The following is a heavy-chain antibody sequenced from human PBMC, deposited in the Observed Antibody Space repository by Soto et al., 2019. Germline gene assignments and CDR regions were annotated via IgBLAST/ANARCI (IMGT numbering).Heavy chain of an antibody. Sequence: PGESLKISCEASGFNFNTYWISWVRQMPGKGLEWMGKIDPIDSYSDYHPSFEGHVTFSVDKSVNTAFLQWSSLKASDTAIYYCARHRHNYYTAGSHWGQGTTVTVSS. CDR3: ARHRHNYYTAGSH. V-gene: IGHV5-10-1*01. CDR1: GFNFNTYW. CDR2: IDPIDSYS. D-gene: IGHD3-10*01. J-gene: IGHJ6*02.